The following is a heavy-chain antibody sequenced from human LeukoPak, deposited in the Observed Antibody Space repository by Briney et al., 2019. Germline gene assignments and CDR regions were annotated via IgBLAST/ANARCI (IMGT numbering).Heavy chain of an antibody. D-gene: IGHD5-12*01. CDR2: TYYRSKWFY. CDR1: EDSVSSNSAA. Sequence: SQTLSLTCAISEDSVSSNSAAWNWIRQSPSRALEWLGRTYYRSKWFYDYAVSVKSRIIINPDTSKNQFSLQLNSVTPEDTAVYYCARDGKYGGYGFDYWGQGTLVTVSS. V-gene: IGHV6-1*01. CDR3: ARDGKYGGYGFDY. J-gene: IGHJ4*02.